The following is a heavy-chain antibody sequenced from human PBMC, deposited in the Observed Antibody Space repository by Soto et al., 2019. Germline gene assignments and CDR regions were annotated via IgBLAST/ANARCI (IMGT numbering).Heavy chain of an antibody. V-gene: IGHV1-8*01. CDR3: ARGHYGDSLFRDYYCGMDV. D-gene: IGHD4-17*01. CDR2: TNPNSGDT. CDR1: GYAFTSYD. Sequence: WASVKVSCKASGYAFTSYDFNWVRQATGQGLEWMGWTNPNSGDTGYAQKFQGRVTMTRNTSISTAYMELSSLRSEDTAVYYCARGHYGDSLFRDYYCGMDVWGQGTKVTVSS. J-gene: IGHJ6*02.